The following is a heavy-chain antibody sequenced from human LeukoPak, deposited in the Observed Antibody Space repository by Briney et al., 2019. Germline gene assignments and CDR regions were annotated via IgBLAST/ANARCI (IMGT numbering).Heavy chain of an antibody. CDR3: ARVAENSGYDFCY. Sequence: PGGSLRLSCAASGFTFSSYWMHWVRQAPGKGLVWVSRINSDGSSTSYADSVKGRFTISRDNAKNTLYLQMNSLRAEDTAVYYCARVAENSGYDFCYWGQGTLVTVSS. D-gene: IGHD5-12*01. CDR1: GFTFSSYW. J-gene: IGHJ4*02. V-gene: IGHV3-74*01. CDR2: INSDGSST.